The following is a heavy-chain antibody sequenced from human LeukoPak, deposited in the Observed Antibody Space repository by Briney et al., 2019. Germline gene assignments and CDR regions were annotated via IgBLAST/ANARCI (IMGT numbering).Heavy chain of an antibody. V-gene: IGHV3-49*03. CDR1: GFTFGDYA. J-gene: IGHJ3*02. D-gene: IGHD2-8*01. Sequence: GGSLRLSCTASGFTFGDYAMSWFRQAPGKGLEWVGFIRSKVYGATTEYAASVKGRFTISRDDSKSIAYLQMNSLKTEDTAVYYCTRMVYGGPFDIWGQGTMVTVSS. CDR2: IRSKVYGATT. CDR3: TRMVYGGPFDI.